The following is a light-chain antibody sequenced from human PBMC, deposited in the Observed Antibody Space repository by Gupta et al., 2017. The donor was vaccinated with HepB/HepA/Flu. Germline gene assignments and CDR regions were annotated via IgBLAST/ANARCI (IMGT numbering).Light chain of an antibody. J-gene: IGKJ4*01. CDR2: GAS. CDR3: QQYNNWPLT. Sequence: RVTTQSPAPLSVAPGERAALPRRASQSVSSNLAWYQQKPGQAPRLLIYGASTRATGIPARFSGSGSGTEFTLTISSLQSEDFGVYFCQQYNNWPLTFGGGTKVEIK. V-gene: IGKV3-15*01. CDR1: QSVSSN.